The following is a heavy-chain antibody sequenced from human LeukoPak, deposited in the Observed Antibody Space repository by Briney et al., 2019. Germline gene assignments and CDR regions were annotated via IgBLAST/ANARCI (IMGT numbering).Heavy chain of an antibody. CDR2: ISGSGSAT. D-gene: IGHD2-15*01. CDR3: AKDRSSGGSCYNY. V-gene: IGHV3-23*01. CDR1: GFTFSSYA. J-gene: IGHJ4*02. Sequence: GRSLRLSCAASGFTFSSYAMTWVRQAPGKGLEWVSGISGSGSATYYADSVKGRFTISRDNSENTVYLQMNSLRVEDTAIYYCAKDRSSGGSCYNYWGRGTQVTVSS.